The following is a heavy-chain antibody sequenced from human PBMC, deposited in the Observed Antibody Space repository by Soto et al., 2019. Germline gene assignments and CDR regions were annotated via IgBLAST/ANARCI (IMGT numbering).Heavy chain of an antibody. CDR1: GGSISNSY. Sequence: QVQLQESGPGLVRPSETLSLTCTVSGGSISNSYWSWIRQSPGKGLEWIGYIYSSGSTNYNPSLRSRVTTSVDTSKNQFSLKLSSLSAADTAVYYCARHSPPFFYGSGPWDVWGQGTTVTVSS. J-gene: IGHJ6*02. D-gene: IGHD3-10*01. V-gene: IGHV4-59*08. CDR3: ARHSPPFFYGSGPWDV. CDR2: IYSSGST.